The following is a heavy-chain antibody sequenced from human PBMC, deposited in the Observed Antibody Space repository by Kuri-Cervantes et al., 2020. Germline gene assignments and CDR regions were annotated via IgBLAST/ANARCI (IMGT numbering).Heavy chain of an antibody. J-gene: IGHJ6*02. CDR3: AKDRSFDIYYGMDV. Sequence: SLKISCAASGFTFDDYAMHWVRQAPGKGLEWVSGISWNSGSIGYADSVKGRITISRDNAKNSLYLQMNSLRGEDTALYYCAKDRSFDIYYGMDVWGQGTTVTVSS. CDR2: ISWNSGSI. D-gene: IGHD2-15*01. CDR1: GFTFDDYA. V-gene: IGHV3-9*01.